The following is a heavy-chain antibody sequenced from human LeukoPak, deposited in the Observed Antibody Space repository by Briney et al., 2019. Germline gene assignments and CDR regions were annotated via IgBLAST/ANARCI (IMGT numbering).Heavy chain of an antibody. CDR2: IRYDVSNK. V-gene: IGHV3-30*02. CDR1: GFTFSSYG. Sequence: GGSLRLSCAASGFTFSSYGMHWVRQAPGKGLEWVAFIRYDVSNKYYADSVKGRFTISRDNSKNTLYLQVNSLRAEDTAVYYCAKTTPGVYYYDSSARMGWFDPWGQGTLVTVSS. CDR3: AKTTPGVYYYDSSARMGWFDP. D-gene: IGHD3-22*01. J-gene: IGHJ5*02.